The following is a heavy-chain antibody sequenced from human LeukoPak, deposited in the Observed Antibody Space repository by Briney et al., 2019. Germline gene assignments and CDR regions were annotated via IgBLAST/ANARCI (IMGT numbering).Heavy chain of an antibody. J-gene: IGHJ4*02. D-gene: IGHD6-19*01. Sequence: GGSLRLSCATSGFAFSTQGMHWVRQAPGKGLEWVAVISYDGSNKYYADSVKGRFTISRDNSKNTLYLQMNSLRAEDTAVYYCARARGLGSGWPFDYWGQGTLVTVSS. CDR1: GFAFSTQG. CDR2: ISYDGSNK. CDR3: ARARGLGSGWPFDY. V-gene: IGHV3-30*19.